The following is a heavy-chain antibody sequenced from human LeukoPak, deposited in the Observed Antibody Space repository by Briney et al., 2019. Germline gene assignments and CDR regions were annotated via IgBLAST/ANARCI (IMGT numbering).Heavy chain of an antibody. CDR3: AKDLAGGRDFDPYDAFDI. CDR1: GFTFSSYA. CDR2: ISGSGGST. V-gene: IGHV3-23*01. J-gene: IGHJ3*02. Sequence: GGSLRLSCAASGFTFSSYAMSWVRQAPGKGLEWVSAISGSGGSTYYADSVKGRFTISRDNSKNTLYLQMNSLRAEDTAVYYCAKDLAGGRDFDPYDAFDIWGQGTMVTVS. D-gene: IGHD3-10*01.